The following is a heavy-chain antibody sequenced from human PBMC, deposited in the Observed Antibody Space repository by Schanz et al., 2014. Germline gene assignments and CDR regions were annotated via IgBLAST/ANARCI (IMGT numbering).Heavy chain of an antibody. J-gene: IGHJ6*03. D-gene: IGHD3-22*01. CDR2: VWSDGNTK. Sequence: QVQLVESGGGVVRPGRSLRLSCATSGFTFSRFGMHWVRQAPGKGPEWVALVWSDGNTKYYVDSVKGRFTISRDNSMNTLHLQMNSRRVEDTAIYHCARENSSGYSPAVTYYIDVWGKGTTVTVSS. CDR1: GFTFSRFG. V-gene: IGHV3-33*01. CDR3: ARENSSGYSPAVTYYIDV.